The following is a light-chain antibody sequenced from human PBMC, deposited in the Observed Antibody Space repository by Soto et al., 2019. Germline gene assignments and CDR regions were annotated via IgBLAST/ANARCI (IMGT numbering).Light chain of an antibody. Sequence: QSALTQPRSVSGSPGQSVTISCTGTSSDVGNYNYVSWYQQYPGKAPKLMIYEVSKRPSGVPDRLSGSKSGNTASLTISGLQTEDEADYYCCSYAGSFTWLFGGGTKLTVL. CDR1: SSDVGNYNY. CDR3: CSYAGSFTWL. J-gene: IGLJ3*02. V-gene: IGLV2-11*01. CDR2: EVS.